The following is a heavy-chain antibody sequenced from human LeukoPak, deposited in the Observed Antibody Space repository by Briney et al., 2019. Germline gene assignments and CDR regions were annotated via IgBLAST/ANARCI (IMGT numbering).Heavy chain of an antibody. Sequence: SQTLSLTCAISGDGVSSNSAAWNWIRQSPSRGLEWLGRTYYRSKWYSDYAVSVKSRITLTPDTSRNHFSLHLNSVTPEDTAVYYCARHTLVDGTSSWSFGSWGQGTLVTVSS. V-gene: IGHV6-1*01. CDR2: TYYRSKWYS. CDR1: GDGVSSNSAA. J-gene: IGHJ4*02. CDR3: ARHTLVDGTSSWSFGS. D-gene: IGHD6-13*01.